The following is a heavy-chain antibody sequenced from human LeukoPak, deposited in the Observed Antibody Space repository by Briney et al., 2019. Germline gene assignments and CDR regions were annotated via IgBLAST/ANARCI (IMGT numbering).Heavy chain of an antibody. V-gene: IGHV1-69*13. CDR1: GGTFNNSA. D-gene: IGHD1-26*01. CDR3: ARETRSGSYWKAWRFDI. Sequence: SVKVSCKTSGGTFNNSAISWVRQAPGQGLEWLGGIMPLFGTAGYAQKFQGRVTITADESTSTAYMELSSLRSEDTAVYYCARETRSGSYWKAWRFDIWGQGTMVTVSS. J-gene: IGHJ3*02. CDR2: IMPLFGTA.